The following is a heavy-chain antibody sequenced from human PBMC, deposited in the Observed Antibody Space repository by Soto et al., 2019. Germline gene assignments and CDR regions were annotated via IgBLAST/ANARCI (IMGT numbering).Heavy chain of an antibody. CDR1: GYTFTNYW. Sequence: PGESLKISCKGSGYTFTNYWIGWVRQMPGKGLEWMGIIYPGDSDTKYNPSFQGQVTISADKSITTTYLRWTSFKASDTAIYYCAASIFYYGMDVWGQGTTVTVSS. CDR3: AASIFYYGMDV. J-gene: IGHJ6*02. V-gene: IGHV5-51*01. CDR2: IYPGDSDT.